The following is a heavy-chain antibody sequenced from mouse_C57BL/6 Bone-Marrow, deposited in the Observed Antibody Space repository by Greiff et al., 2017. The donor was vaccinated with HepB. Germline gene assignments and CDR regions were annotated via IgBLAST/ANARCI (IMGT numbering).Heavy chain of an antibody. Sequence: EVQLQQSGPELVKPGASVKISCKASGYTFTDYYMNWVKQSHGKSLEWIGDINPNNGGTSYNQKFKGKATLTVDKSSSTAYMELRSLTSEDSAVYYCAFASGSAYWGQGTLVTVSA. D-gene: IGHD6-1*01. CDR3: AFASGSAY. CDR1: GYTFTDYY. CDR2: INPNNGGT. V-gene: IGHV1-26*01. J-gene: IGHJ3*01.